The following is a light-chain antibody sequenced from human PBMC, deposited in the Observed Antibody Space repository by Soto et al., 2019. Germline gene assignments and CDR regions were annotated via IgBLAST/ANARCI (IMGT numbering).Light chain of an antibody. J-gene: IGLJ1*01. CDR1: SSNIGSNT. CDR2: SNN. V-gene: IGLV1-44*01. Sequence: QSVLTQPPSASGTPGQRVTISCSGSSSNIGSNTVNWYQQLPGTAPKPLIYSNNQRPSGVPDRFSGSKSVTSASLAISGLQSEDEADYYCAAWDDSLNGYVFGTGTKVTVL. CDR3: AAWDDSLNGYV.